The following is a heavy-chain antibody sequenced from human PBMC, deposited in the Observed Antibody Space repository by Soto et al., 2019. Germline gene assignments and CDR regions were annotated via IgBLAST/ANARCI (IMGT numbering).Heavy chain of an antibody. CDR1: GGSFSGYY. J-gene: IGHJ4*02. CDR3: ARGRGGYNPVDY. D-gene: IGHD5-12*01. Sequence: PSETLSLTCAVYGGSFSGYYWSWIRQPPGKGLEWIGEINHSGSTNYNPSLKSRVTISVDTSKNQFSLKLSSVTAADTAVYYCARGRGGYNPVDYWGKGTLVTVSS. CDR2: INHSGST. V-gene: IGHV4-34*01.